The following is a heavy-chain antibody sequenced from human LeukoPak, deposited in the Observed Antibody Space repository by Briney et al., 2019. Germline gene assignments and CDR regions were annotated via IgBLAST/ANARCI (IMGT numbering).Heavy chain of an antibody. Sequence: GGSLRLSCAASGFTFSNYAMRWVRQAPGKGLEWVSGISGSGDSTYYADSVKGRFTISRDNSKNTLYLQMNSLRAEDTAVYYCARVRWAFDIWGQGTMVTVSS. CDR2: ISGSGDST. V-gene: IGHV3-23*01. J-gene: IGHJ3*02. CDR1: GFTFSNYA. CDR3: ARVRWAFDI.